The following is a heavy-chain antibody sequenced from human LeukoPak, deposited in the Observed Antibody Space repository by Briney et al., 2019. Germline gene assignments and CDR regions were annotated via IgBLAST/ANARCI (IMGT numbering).Heavy chain of an antibody. D-gene: IGHD3-16*02. J-gene: IGHJ4*02. CDR1: GGTFSSYA. Sequence: GASVTVSCKASGGTFSSYAISWVRQAPGQGLEWMGGIIPIFGTANYAQKFQGRVTITTDESTSTAYMELSSLRSEDTAVYYCARGGLRLGELSFGDYWGQGTLVTVSS. CDR3: ARGGLRLGELSFGDY. V-gene: IGHV1-69*05. CDR2: IIPIFGTA.